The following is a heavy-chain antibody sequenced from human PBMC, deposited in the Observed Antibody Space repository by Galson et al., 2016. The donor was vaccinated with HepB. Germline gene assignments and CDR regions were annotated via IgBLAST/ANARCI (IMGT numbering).Heavy chain of an antibody. V-gene: IGHV3-21*01. Sequence: SLRLSCAASGFTFTSYTMNWLRQAPGKGLQWVSSISASHGFIHYADSVKGRFTISRDNARNSLYLQMNSLRAEDTAVYYCARAYGDYAHTDYWGQGTPVTVSS. J-gene: IGHJ4*02. CDR1: GFTFTSYT. CDR3: ARAYGDYAHTDY. CDR2: ISASHGFI. D-gene: IGHD4-17*01.